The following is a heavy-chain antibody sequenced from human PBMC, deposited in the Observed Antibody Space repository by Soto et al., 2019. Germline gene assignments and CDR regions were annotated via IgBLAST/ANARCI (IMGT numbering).Heavy chain of an antibody. CDR3: AQDHTSDYEGSGAY. V-gene: IGHV3-30*18. D-gene: IGHD5-12*01. J-gene: IGHJ4*02. Sequence: GGSLRLSCAASGFTFSSYGMHWVRQAPGRGLKWVAVISYDGSNKFYTDSVKGRFTVSRDNSKNTLYLQLSSLRVEDTAVYYCAQDHTSDYEGSGAYWGQGTLVTVSS. CDR1: GFTFSSYG. CDR2: ISYDGSNK.